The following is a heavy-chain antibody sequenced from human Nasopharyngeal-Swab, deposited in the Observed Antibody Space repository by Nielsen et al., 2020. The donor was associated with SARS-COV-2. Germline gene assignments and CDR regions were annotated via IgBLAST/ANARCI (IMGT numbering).Heavy chain of an antibody. CDR2: ISSSSSYI. J-gene: IGHJ6*02. V-gene: IGHV3-21*01. CDR3: ARDGLVYEFWSAYFMDV. Sequence: WIRQPPGKGLAWVSSISSSSSYIYYADSVKGRFTISRDNAKNSLYLQMNSLRAEDTAVYYCARDGLVYEFWSAYFMDVWGQGTTVTVSS. D-gene: IGHD3-3*01.